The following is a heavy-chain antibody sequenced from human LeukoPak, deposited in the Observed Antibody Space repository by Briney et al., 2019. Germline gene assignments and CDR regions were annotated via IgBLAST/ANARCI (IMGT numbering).Heavy chain of an antibody. CDR2: IYTSGST. CDR1: GGSISSGSYY. Sequence: SQTLSLTCTVSGGSISSGSYYWSWIRQPAGKGLEWIGRIYTSGSTNYNPSLKSRVTISVDTSNNQFSLKLSSVTAADTAVYYCARGSWSSTSPHAFDIWGQGTMVTVSS. J-gene: IGHJ3*02. CDR3: ARGSWSSTSPHAFDI. V-gene: IGHV4-61*02. D-gene: IGHD2-2*01.